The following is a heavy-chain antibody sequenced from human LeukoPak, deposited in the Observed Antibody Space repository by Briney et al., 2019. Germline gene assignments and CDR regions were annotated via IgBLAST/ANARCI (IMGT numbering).Heavy chain of an antibody. CDR1: GGTFSSYA. D-gene: IGHD2-2*01. CDR2: IIPIFGTA. Sequence: SVKVSCKASGGTFSSYAISWVRQAPGQGLEWMGGIIPIFGTANYAQKFQGRVTITADESTSTAYMELSSLRPEDTAVYYCARDCSSTSCWFDPWGQGTLVTVSS. V-gene: IGHV1-69*13. J-gene: IGHJ5*02. CDR3: ARDCSSTSCWFDP.